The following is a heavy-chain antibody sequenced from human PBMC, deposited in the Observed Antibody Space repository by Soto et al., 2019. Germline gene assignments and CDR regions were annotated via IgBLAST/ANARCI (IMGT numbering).Heavy chain of an antibody. CDR3: AKDRAPVVLRGEDY. J-gene: IGHJ4*02. CDR2: ISGRGGST. CDR1: GFTFSSYA. Sequence: PGGSLRLSCAASGFTFSSYAMSWVRQVPGKGLEWVSAISGRGGSTYYADSVKGRFTISRDNSKNTLYLQMNSLKAEDTTVYYCAKDRAPVVLRGEDYWGQGTLVTVSS. V-gene: IGHV3-23*01. D-gene: IGHD3-10*01.